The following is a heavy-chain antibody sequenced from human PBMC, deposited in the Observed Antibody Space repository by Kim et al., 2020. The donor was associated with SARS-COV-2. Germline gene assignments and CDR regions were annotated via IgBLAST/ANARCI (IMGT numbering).Heavy chain of an antibody. CDR3: ARMEISGWFNFDV. V-gene: IGHV4-38-2*02. CDR2: ISHTGNT. J-gene: IGHJ3*01. CDR1: GSSIGIGYY. Sequence: SETLSLTCTVSGSSIGIGYYWAWIRQPPGRGLEWIGRISHTGNTYSNPSLRGRISISVDTSKRQFSLNVTSVTAADTAVYSFARMEISGWFNFDVWGQGTMVTVSS. D-gene: IGHD6-13*01.